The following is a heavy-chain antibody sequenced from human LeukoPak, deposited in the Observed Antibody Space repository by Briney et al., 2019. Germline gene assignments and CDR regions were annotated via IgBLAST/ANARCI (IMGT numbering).Heavy chain of an antibody. V-gene: IGHV3-23*01. Sequence: PGGSLRLSCAASGFTFSSYEMNWVRQAPGKGLEWVSTFSGSGGNTYYADSVKGRFTISRDNAKNSLYLQMNSLRAEDTAVYYCAKGSIVGATRTAFDIWGQGTMVTVSS. J-gene: IGHJ3*02. CDR3: AKGSIVGATRTAFDI. D-gene: IGHD1-26*01. CDR2: FSGSGGNT. CDR1: GFTFSSYE.